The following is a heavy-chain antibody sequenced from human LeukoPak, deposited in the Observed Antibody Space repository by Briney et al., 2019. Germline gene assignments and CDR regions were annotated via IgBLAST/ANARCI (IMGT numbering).Heavy chain of an antibody. CDR2: IYSDNT. CDR3: ARGGGYCSGGSCHHDY. D-gene: IGHD2-15*01. V-gene: IGHV3-53*01. Sequence: GGSLRLSCTVSGFTVSSNSMSWVRQAPGKGLEWVSFIYSDNTHYSDSVKGRFTISRDNSKNTLYLQMNSLRAEDTAVYYCARGGGYCSGGSCHHDYWGQGTLVTVSS. J-gene: IGHJ4*02. CDR1: GFTVSSNS.